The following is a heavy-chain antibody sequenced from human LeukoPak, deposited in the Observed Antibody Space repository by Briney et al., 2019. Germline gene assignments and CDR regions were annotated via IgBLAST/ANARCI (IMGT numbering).Heavy chain of an antibody. CDR3: ARYYDSSGYSNY. Sequence: SETLSLTCTVSGGSFSSYYWSWIRQPAGKGLEWIGHIYTSGTTNYNPSLKSRVTMSIDTSKNQFSLKLSSVTAADTAVYYCARYYDSSGYSNYWGQGTLVTVSS. CDR1: GGSFSSYY. J-gene: IGHJ4*02. CDR2: IYTSGTT. V-gene: IGHV4-4*07. D-gene: IGHD3-22*01.